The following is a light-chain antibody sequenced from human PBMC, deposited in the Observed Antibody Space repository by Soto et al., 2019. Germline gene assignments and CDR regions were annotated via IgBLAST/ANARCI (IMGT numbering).Light chain of an antibody. CDR2: DVT. CDR1: SSDVGAYNY. V-gene: IGLV2-14*01. CDR3: TSYTSNTTPSV. Sequence: QSVLTQPASVSGSPGQSIAISCTGTSSDVGAYNYVSWYQQHPGKVPKLVIYDVTNRPSGVSDRFSGSKSGNTASLTISGLQAEDEADYYCTSYTSNTTPSVFGPGTKVTVL. J-gene: IGLJ1*01.